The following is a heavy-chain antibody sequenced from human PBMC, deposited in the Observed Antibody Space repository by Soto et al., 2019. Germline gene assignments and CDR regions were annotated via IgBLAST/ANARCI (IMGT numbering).Heavy chain of an antibody. CDR3: VAVDYGDY. Sequence: QVQLVQSGAEVKKPGASVKVSCKTSGYTFTSYAVHWARQAHGQRLEWMGWINAGNGNTEYSQKFQGRVTFTRDTSASTAHMELSSLRSEDTAVYYCVAVDYGDYWGQGTLVTVSS. V-gene: IGHV1-3*01. D-gene: IGHD6-19*01. CDR1: GYTFTSYA. CDR2: INAGNGNT. J-gene: IGHJ4*02.